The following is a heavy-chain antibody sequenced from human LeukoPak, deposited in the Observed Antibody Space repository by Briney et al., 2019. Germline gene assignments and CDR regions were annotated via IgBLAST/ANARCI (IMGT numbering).Heavy chain of an antibody. J-gene: IGHJ4*02. CDR3: TRGRAYYDSTGYYY. D-gene: IGHD3-22*01. V-gene: IGHV4-61*08. Sequence: KPSETLSLTCTVSGGSISSGGYYWSWIRQSPGKGLEWIGHTYYSGNTNYNPSLKSRVTISIDTSKNQFSLKLSSVTAADTAVYYCTRGRAYYDSTGYYYWGRGILVTVSS. CDR2: TYYSGNT. CDR1: GGSISSGGYY.